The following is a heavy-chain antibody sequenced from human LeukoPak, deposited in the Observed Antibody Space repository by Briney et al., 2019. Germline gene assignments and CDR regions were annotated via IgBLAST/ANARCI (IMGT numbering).Heavy chain of an antibody. CDR1: RFTLAYYA. J-gene: IGHJ6*03. CDR2: ISWNSGVI. Sequence: GGSLRLSCAASRFTLAYYAIQWVRQAPGKGLEWVSGISWNSGVIRYADSVKGRFTISRYNAKNSLYLQMNSLRAEDTALYYCARVLNPFHLYCTAVWVRGTTVTVSS. V-gene: IGHV3-9*01. D-gene: IGHD3-9*01. CDR3: ARVLNPFHLYCTAV.